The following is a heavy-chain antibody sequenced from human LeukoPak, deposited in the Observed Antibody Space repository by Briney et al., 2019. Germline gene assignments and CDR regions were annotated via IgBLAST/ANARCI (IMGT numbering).Heavy chain of an antibody. D-gene: IGHD2-21*02. J-gene: IGHJ4*02. CDR3: ATICGGDCYSNYFDY. Sequence: SGGSLRLSCAAPGFTFSSYGMHWVRQAPGKGLEWVAFIRYDGSNKYYADSVKGRFTISRDNSKNTLYLQMNSLRAEDTAVYYCATICGGDCYSNYFDYWGQGTLVTVSS. V-gene: IGHV3-30*02. CDR1: GFTFSSYG. CDR2: IRYDGSNK.